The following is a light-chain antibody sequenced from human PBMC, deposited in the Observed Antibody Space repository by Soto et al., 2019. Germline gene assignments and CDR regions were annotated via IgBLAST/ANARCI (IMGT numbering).Light chain of an antibody. Sequence: EIVLTQSPATLSLSPGERATLSCRAGQSVSSYLAWYQQKPGQAPRLLIYDASNRATGIPARFSGSGSGTDFTLTISSIEPEDFAVYYCQQRSNWPPHTFGKGAKLEIK. V-gene: IGKV3-11*01. J-gene: IGKJ2*01. CDR2: DAS. CDR3: QQRSNWPPHT. CDR1: QSVSSY.